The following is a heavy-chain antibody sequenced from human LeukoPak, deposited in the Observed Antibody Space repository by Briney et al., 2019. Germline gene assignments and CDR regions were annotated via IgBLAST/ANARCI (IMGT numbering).Heavy chain of an antibody. CDR2: INANSGGT. CDR1: GYTFTGYY. V-gene: IGHV1-2*02. D-gene: IGHD6-13*01. Sequence: ASVKVSCKASGYTFTGYYMHWVRQAPGQGLEGMGWINANSGGTNSAQKFQGRVTMSRDTSISTAYMELSRLRSDDTAVYYCARGGSSWYREFDYWGQGTLVTVSS. J-gene: IGHJ4*02. CDR3: ARGGSSWYREFDY.